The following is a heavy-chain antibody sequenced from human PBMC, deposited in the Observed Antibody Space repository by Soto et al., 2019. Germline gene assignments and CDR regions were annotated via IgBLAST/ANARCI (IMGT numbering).Heavy chain of an antibody. Sequence: QVHLVESGGGVVQPGRSLRLSCAASGFTFSSYGMHWVRQAPGKGLEWVAVMWYDGSNTYYADSVKGRFTISRDNSKNTLYLQMNSLRVDDTAVYYCARPLHSNGWSSPFECWGQGTLVTVSS. CDR1: GFTFSSYG. D-gene: IGHD1-26*01. V-gene: IGHV3-33*01. CDR3: ARPLHSNGWSSPFEC. CDR2: MWYDGSNT. J-gene: IGHJ4*02.